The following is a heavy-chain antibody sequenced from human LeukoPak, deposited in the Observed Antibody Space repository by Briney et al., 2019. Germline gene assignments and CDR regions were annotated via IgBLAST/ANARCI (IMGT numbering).Heavy chain of an antibody. CDR2: INHSGST. V-gene: IGHV4-34*01. CDR1: GGSFSGYY. CDR3: ARHRNYYDSSGGFDY. D-gene: IGHD3-22*01. J-gene: IGHJ4*02. Sequence: SETLSLTCAVYGGSFSGYYWSWIRQPPGKGLEWIGEINHSGSTNYNPSLKSRVTISVDTSKNQFSLKLSSVTAADTAVYYCARHRNYYDSSGGFDYWGQGTLVTVSS.